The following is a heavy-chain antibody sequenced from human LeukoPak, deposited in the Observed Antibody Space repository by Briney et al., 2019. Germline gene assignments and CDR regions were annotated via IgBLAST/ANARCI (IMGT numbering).Heavy chain of an antibody. Sequence: SQTLSLTCTVSGGSISSGDYYWSWIRQPPGKGLEWIGYIYYSGSTYYNPSLKSRVTISVDTSKNQFSLKLSSVTAADTAVYYCASSSGWTLYYFDYWGQGTLVTVSS. CDR1: GGSISSGDYY. CDR2: IYYSGST. V-gene: IGHV4-30-4*01. CDR3: ASSSGWTLYYFDY. J-gene: IGHJ4*02. D-gene: IGHD6-19*01.